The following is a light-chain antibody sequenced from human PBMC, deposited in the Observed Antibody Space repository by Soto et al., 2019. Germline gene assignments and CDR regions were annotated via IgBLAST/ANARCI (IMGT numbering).Light chain of an antibody. CDR2: DAS. CDR1: EGVGLK. Sequence: EIVMTQSPATLSVSPGERVTLSCRASEGVGLKLAWYRLKPGLPPRLLFYDASTRATGLPARFSGSGAGTEFTLSISSLQSEDFATYYCQHYSDSPTFGQGTKVDIK. CDR3: QHYSDSPT. J-gene: IGKJ1*01. V-gene: IGKV3-15*01.